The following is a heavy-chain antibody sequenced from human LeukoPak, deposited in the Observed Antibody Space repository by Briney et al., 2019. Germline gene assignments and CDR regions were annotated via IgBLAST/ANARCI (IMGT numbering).Heavy chain of an antibody. CDR1: GFTFSSYG. J-gene: IGHJ3*01. CDR2: ISYDGSNK. CDR3: ANGRHCYDCSGYYL. Sequence: GGSLRLSCAASGFTFSSYGMHWVRQAPGKGLEWVAVISYDGSNKYYADSVKGRFTISRDNSKNTLYLQMNSLRAEDTAVYHCANGRHCYDCSGYYLWGQGTMVTVSS. D-gene: IGHD3-22*01. V-gene: IGHV3-30*18.